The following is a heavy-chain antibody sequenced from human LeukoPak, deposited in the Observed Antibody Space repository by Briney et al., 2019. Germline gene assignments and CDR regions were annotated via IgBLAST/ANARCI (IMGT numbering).Heavy chain of an antibody. CDR2: IKEDGSEK. V-gene: IGHV3-7*01. CDR1: GFTFSSYW. CDR3: ARDRSRCYY. Sequence: GGSPRLSCAASGFTFSSYWMSWVRQAPGKGLEWVATIKEDGSEKYYVDSVKGRFTISRDNAKNSLYLQMNSLRAEDTAVYYCARDRSRCYYWGQGTLVTVSS. J-gene: IGHJ4*02.